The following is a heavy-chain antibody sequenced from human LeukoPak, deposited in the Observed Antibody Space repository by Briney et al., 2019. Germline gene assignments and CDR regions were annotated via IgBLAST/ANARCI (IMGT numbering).Heavy chain of an antibody. Sequence: GGSLRLSCAASGFTVSSNYMSGVRQAPGKGLEGGSVIYSGGSTYYADSVKGRFTISRDNSKHTLYLQMNSLRAEDTAVYYCARGRTTVVTPLGPLDYWGQGTLVTVSS. V-gene: IGHV3-53*01. D-gene: IGHD4-23*01. CDR3: ARGRTTVVTPLGPLDY. CDR1: GFTVSSNY. J-gene: IGHJ4*02. CDR2: IYSGGST.